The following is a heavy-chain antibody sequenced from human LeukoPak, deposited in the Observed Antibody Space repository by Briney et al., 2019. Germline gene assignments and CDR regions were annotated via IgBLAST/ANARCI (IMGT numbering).Heavy chain of an antibody. Sequence: GGSLRLSCAASGFTFSSYGMHWVRQAPGKGLEWVAFIRYDGSNKYYADSVKGRFTISRDNSKNTLYLQMNSLRAEDTAVYYCAKGTLLRYCSSTSCYRKGPFDPWGQGTLVTVSS. V-gene: IGHV3-30*02. CDR2: IRYDGSNK. CDR1: GFTFSSYG. D-gene: IGHD2-2*01. CDR3: AKGTLLRYCSSTSCYRKGPFDP. J-gene: IGHJ5*02.